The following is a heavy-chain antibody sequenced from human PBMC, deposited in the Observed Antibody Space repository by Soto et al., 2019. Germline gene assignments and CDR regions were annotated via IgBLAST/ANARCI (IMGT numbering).Heavy chain of an antibody. CDR3: ARSLRRYCSGGSCLRWFDP. D-gene: IGHD2-15*01. CDR2: IYHSGST. Sequence: QVQLQESGPGLVKPSGTLSLTCAVSGGSISSSNWWSWVRQPPGKGLEWIGEIYHSGSTNYNPSLKSRVIISVDKSKNQFSLKLSSVTAADTAVYYCARSLRRYCSGGSCLRWFDPWGQGTLVTVSS. V-gene: IGHV4-4*02. J-gene: IGHJ5*02. CDR1: GGSISSSNW.